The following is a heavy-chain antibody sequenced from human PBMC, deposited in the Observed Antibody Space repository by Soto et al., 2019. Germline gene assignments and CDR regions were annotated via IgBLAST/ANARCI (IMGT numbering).Heavy chain of an antibody. CDR1: GFTFSDYY. V-gene: IGHV3-11*06. J-gene: IGHJ3*02. CDR2: ISSSSSYI. Sequence: GGSLRLSCAASGFTFSDYYMSWIRQAPRKGLESVSYISSSSSYISYVNSVKGRFTISRDNAKNSLYLQMNSLRADVTAGYYCARTVESDAFDIWGQGTMVTVSS. D-gene: IGHD6-19*01. CDR3: ARTVESDAFDI.